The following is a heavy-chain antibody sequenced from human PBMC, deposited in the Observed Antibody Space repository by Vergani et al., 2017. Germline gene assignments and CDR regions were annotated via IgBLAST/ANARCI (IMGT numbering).Heavy chain of an antibody. CDR3: TQCANSVPRLPVY. V-gene: IGHV4-31*08. CDR1: GDSISSGVYY. D-gene: IGHD5/OR15-5a*01. CDR2: ATGDENT. J-gene: IGHJ4*02. Sequence: QVQLQESGPGLVKPSQTLSLTCSVSGDSISSGVYYWNWIRQHPGKGLEWVSVISATGDENTDYADSVKGRFTISRDNSKSTLFLQMNGLTSEDTAIYYCTQCANSVPRLPVYWGQGALVAVSS.